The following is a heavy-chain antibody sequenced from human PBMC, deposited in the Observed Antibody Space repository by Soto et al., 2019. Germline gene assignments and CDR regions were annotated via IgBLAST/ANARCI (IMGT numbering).Heavy chain of an antibody. D-gene: IGHD3-22*01. CDR3: ARGPDRSGFYLFDY. CDR1: GGTFSNHA. Sequence: ASVKVSCKASGGTFSNHAISWVRQAPGQGPEWMGGIIPLSGTTNYVQKFQGRVTITADESMTTAYMELSSLRYEDTAVYYCARGPDRSGFYLFDYWGQGTLVTVSS. CDR2: IIPLSGTT. J-gene: IGHJ4*02. V-gene: IGHV1-69*13.